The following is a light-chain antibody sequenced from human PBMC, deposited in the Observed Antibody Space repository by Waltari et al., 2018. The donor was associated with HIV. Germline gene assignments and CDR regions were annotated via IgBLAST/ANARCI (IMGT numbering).Light chain of an antibody. CDR2: GAS. J-gene: IGKJ1*01. V-gene: IGKV3-15*01. Sequence: EIVMTQSLATLSVSPGERVTLSCRASQNVITNLAWYQQKFGQAPRLLIYGASTRATGIPARFSGGGSGTEFTLTISSLQSEDFAIYYCQQYNNWPRTFGQGTKVEVK. CDR1: QNVITN. CDR3: QQYNNWPRT.